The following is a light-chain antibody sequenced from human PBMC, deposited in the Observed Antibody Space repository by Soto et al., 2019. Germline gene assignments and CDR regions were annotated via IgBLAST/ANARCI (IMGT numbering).Light chain of an antibody. CDR2: EVS. CDR1: SSDVGAYNY. Sequence: QYALTQPPSASGSPGQSVTISCTGTSSDVGAYNYVSWYQQHPGKAPKLMIYEVSQRPSGVPDRFSGSKSGNTASLTVSGLQAEDEADYYCSSYGGSNNLVFGGGTKLTVL. CDR3: SSYGGSNNLV. J-gene: IGLJ2*01. V-gene: IGLV2-8*01.